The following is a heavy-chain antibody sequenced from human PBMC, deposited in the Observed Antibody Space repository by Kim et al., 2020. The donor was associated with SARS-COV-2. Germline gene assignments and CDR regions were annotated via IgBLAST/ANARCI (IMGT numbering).Heavy chain of an antibody. CDR1: GGSISSSSYY. D-gene: IGHD5-12*01. V-gene: IGHV4-39*01. CDR3: ARHGGREMATIYY. CDR2: IYYSGST. J-gene: IGHJ4*02. Sequence: SETLSLTCTVSGGSISSSSYYWGWIRQPPGKGLEWIGSIYYSGSTYYNPSLKSRVTISVDTSKNQFSLKLSSVTAADTAVYYCARHGGREMATIYYWGQGTLVTVSS.